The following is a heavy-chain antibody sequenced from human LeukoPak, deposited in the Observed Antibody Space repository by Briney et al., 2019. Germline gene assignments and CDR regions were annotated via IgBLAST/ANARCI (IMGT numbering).Heavy chain of an antibody. CDR1: GFTFSNYA. CDR2: ISGSGGST. D-gene: IGHD3-22*01. V-gene: IGHV3-23*01. J-gene: IGHJ4*02. CDR3: AKSRARREGSSGSIDY. Sequence: GGSLRLSSAASGFTFSNYAMSWVRQAPGKGLEWVSAISGSGGSTYYADSVKGRFAISRDNSGNTLHLQMKSLRAEDTAIYYCAKSRARREGSSGSIDYWGQGTLVTVSS.